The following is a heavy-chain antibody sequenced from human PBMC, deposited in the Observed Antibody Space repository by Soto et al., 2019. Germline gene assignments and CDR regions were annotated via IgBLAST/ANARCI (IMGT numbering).Heavy chain of an antibody. CDR3: AKGPHLHYYYYYMDV. CDR1: GFTFSSYG. J-gene: IGHJ6*03. CDR2: ISYDGSNK. Sequence: GGSLRLCCAASGFTFSSYGMHWVRQAPGKGLEWVAVISYDGSNKYYADSVKGRFTISRDNSKNTLYLQMNSLRAEDTAVYYCAKGPHLHYYYYYMDVWGKGTTVTVSS. V-gene: IGHV3-30*18.